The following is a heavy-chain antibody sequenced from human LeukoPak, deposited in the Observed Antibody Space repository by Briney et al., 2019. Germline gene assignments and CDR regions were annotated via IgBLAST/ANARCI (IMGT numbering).Heavy chain of an antibody. CDR1: GFTFNKFG. Sequence: GGSLRLSCAASGFTFNKFGIHWVRQAPGKGLEWVAFVEYDGGKKYYADSVKGRFTISRDNSKNTLYLQMNSLRAGDTAVYYCAKGSCSSTSCYLWVYYFDYWGQGTLVTVSS. V-gene: IGHV3-30*02. D-gene: IGHD2-2*01. CDR2: VEYDGGKK. CDR3: AKGSCSSTSCYLWVYYFDY. J-gene: IGHJ4*02.